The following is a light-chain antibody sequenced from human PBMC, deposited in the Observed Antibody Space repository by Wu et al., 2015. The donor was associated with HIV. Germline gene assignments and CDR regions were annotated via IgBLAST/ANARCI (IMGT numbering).Light chain of an antibody. Sequence: EIVLTQSPDTLSLSPGERATLSCRASQSVSTFFAWYQQRPGQAPRLLIFDATYRATGIPTRFSGSGSGTDFTLTISRLEPEDFAVYYCQQYGSSPVTFGQGTKLEVK. V-gene: IGKV3-20*01. J-gene: IGKJ2*01. CDR1: QSVSTF. CDR3: QQYGSSPVT. CDR2: DAT.